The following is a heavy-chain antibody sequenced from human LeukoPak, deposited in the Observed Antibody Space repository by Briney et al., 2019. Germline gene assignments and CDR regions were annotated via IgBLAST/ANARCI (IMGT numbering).Heavy chain of an antibody. J-gene: IGHJ4*02. CDR2: ISSSSSYI. Sequence: AGGSLRLSCAASGFTFSSYSMNWVRQAPGKGLEWVSSISSSSSYIYYADSVKGRFTISRDNAKNSLYLQMNSLRAEDTAVYYCARDQRAGLDYWGQGTLVTVSS. CDR3: ARDQRAGLDY. CDR1: GFTFSSYS. D-gene: IGHD6-19*01. V-gene: IGHV3-21*01.